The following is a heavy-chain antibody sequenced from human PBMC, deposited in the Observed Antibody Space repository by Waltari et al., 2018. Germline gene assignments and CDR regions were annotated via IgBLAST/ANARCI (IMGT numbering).Heavy chain of an antibody. CDR3: TQLPWGYYYYGMDV. D-gene: IGHD2-2*01. Sequence: EVQLVESGGGLVQPGGSLRLSCTTSGFTFSSYWMHWVRQAPGKGLVWVSRINSDGSSTSYADSVKGRFTISRDNAKNSLYLQMNSLRAEDTAVYYCTQLPWGYYYYGMDVWGQGTTVTVSS. CDR2: INSDGSST. V-gene: IGHV3-74*01. CDR1: GFTFSSYW. J-gene: IGHJ6*02.